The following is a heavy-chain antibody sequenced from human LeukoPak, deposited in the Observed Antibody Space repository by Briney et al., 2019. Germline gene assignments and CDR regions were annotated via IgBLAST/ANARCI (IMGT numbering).Heavy chain of an antibody. V-gene: IGHV4-4*07. CDR3: ATGLTRITIFEN. D-gene: IGHD3-3*01. J-gene: IGHJ4*02. CDR2: ISTSGST. CDR1: GGSISSYY. Sequence: LETLSLTCTVSGGSISSYYWSWIRQPAGKGPEWIGRISTSGSTNYSPSLKSRVSMSVDTSKNQFSLKLNSVTAADTAVYYCATGLTRITIFENWGQGTLVTVSS.